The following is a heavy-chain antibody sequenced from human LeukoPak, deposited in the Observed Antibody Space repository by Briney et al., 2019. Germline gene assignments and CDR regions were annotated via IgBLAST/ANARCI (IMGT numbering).Heavy chain of an antibody. D-gene: IGHD3-22*01. CDR3: ARAGKYYYDSSDDAFDI. V-gene: IGHV1-2*06. Sequence: ASVTVSCTASGYTFTGYYMHWVRQAPGQGLEWMGRINPNSGGTNHAQKFQGRVTMTRDTSISTAYMELSRLRSDDTAVYYCARAGKYYYDSSDDAFDIWGQGTMVTVSS. CDR2: INPNSGGT. J-gene: IGHJ3*02. CDR1: GYTFTGYY.